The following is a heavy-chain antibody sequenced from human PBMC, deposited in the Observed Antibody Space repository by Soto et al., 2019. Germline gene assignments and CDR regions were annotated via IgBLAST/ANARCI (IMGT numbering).Heavy chain of an antibody. CDR3: ARHRGAWYYIDS. Sequence: SETLSLTCTFSGGSISSSSYYWGWIRQPPGKGLEWIGSIYYSGSTYYNPSLKSRVTISVDTSKNQFSLKLSSVTAADTAVYYCARHRGAWYYIDSWGQGTLVSSPQ. V-gene: IGHV4-39*01. CDR2: IYYSGST. J-gene: IGHJ4*02. CDR1: GGSISSSSYY. D-gene: IGHD2-8*02.